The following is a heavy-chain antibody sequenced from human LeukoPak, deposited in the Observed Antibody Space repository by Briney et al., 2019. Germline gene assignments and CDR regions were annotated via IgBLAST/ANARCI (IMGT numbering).Heavy chain of an antibody. J-gene: IGHJ4*02. D-gene: IGHD6-13*01. CDR1: GFTFRDYY. CDR3: ARQLKTNKRGYSSSCDY. Sequence: GGSLRLSCAASGFTFRDYYMSWIRQAPGKGLGWVSYISSSGSTIYYADSVKGRFTISRDNAKSSLYLQMNSLRAEDTAVYYCARQLKTNKRGYSSSCDYWGQGTLVTVSS. V-gene: IGHV3-11*01. CDR2: ISSSGSTI.